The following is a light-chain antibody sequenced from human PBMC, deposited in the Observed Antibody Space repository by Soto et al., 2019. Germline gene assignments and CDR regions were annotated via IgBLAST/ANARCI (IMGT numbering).Light chain of an antibody. Sequence: DIQMTQSPSTLSASAGDRVTITCRASQTINSWLAWYQHKPGKAPKLLIYKASSLESGVPSRFSGSGSGTEFTPTISSLQPDDFATYYCQQYNSYSYTFGQGTKVDIK. CDR3: QQYNSYSYT. J-gene: IGKJ2*01. V-gene: IGKV1-5*03. CDR1: QTINSW. CDR2: KAS.